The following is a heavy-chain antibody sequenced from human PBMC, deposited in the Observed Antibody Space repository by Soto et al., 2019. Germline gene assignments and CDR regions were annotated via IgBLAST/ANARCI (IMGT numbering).Heavy chain of an antibody. J-gene: IGHJ6*02. D-gene: IGHD3-16*01. Sequence: GESLKISCKGSGYKFTNYWIIWVRQMPGKGLEWMGKIDPTESHTKYSPSFQGHVTISVDKSITTAYLQWNSLKASDTAIYYCARCAGGDYVLDGWGQGTTVTV. CDR3: ARCAGGDYVLDG. V-gene: IGHV5-10-1*01. CDR1: GYKFTNYW. CDR2: IDPTESHT.